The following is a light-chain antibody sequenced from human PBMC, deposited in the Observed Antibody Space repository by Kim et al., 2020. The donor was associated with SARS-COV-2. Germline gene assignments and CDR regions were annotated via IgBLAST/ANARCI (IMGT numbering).Light chain of an antibody. CDR3: QQRTNWPPMYT. J-gene: IGKJ2*01. V-gene: IGKV3-11*01. Sequence: SLGERATRSCRASQSVSNYLAWYQQRPGQAPRLLIYDASIRATGIPARFSGSGSGTDFTLTISSLEPEDFAVYYCQQRTNWPPMYTFGQGTKLEI. CDR2: DAS. CDR1: QSVSNY.